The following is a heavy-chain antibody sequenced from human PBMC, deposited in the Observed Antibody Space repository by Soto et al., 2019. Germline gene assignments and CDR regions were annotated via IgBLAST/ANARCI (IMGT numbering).Heavy chain of an antibody. CDR3: AMVIFWSGYCDY. CDR2: IDYRGST. Sequence: SETLSLTCAVSGVTISSGAYYWSWIRQHPGKGLEWIVYIDYRGSTYYNPSLKSLLTISINTSKNQFSLKLSSVTAAEMTVYYCAMVIFWSGYCDYWGQGTLVTVSS. V-gene: IGHV4-31*01. CDR1: GVTISSGAYY. D-gene: IGHD3-3*01. J-gene: IGHJ4*02.